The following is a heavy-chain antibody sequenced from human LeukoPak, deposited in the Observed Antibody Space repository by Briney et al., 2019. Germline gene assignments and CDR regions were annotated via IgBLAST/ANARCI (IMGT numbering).Heavy chain of an antibody. J-gene: IGHJ6*03. D-gene: IGHD3-3*01. CDR2: INHSGST. Sequence: SETLSLTCAVYGGSFSGYYWSWIRQPPGKGLEWIGEINHSGSTNYNPSLKSRVTISVDTSKNQFSLKLSSVTAADTAVYYCARLRFLEWLLRYYYYMDVWGKGTTVTASS. V-gene: IGHV4-34*01. CDR3: ARLRFLEWLLRYYYYMDV. CDR1: GGSFSGYY.